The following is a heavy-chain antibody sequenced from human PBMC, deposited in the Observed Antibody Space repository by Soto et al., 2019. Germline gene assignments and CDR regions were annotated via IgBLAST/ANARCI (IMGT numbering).Heavy chain of an antibody. D-gene: IGHD1-20*01. CDR1: GGTFSSYA. V-gene: IGHV1-69*06. CDR2: IIPIFGTA. J-gene: IGHJ6*02. Sequence: SVKVSCKASGGTFSSYAISWVGQAPGQGLEWMGGIIPIFGTANYAQKFQGRVTITADKSTSTAYMELSSLRSEDTAVYYCARGFSRYNWNRNPYYYGMDVWGQGTTVTVSS. CDR3: ARGFSRYNWNRNPYYYGMDV.